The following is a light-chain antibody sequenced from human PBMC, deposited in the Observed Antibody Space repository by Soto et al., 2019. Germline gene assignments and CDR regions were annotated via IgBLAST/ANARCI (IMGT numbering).Light chain of an antibody. CDR3: QQYNNWPRT. CDR2: GAS. Sequence: EIMLKQSPCTLSLSPGERATLSCRASQSVSSNLAWYQQKPGQAPRLLIYGASTRATGIPARFSGSGSGTEFTLTISSLQSEDFAVYYCQQYNNWPRTFGQGTKVDIK. V-gene: IGKV3-15*01. CDR1: QSVSSN. J-gene: IGKJ1*01.